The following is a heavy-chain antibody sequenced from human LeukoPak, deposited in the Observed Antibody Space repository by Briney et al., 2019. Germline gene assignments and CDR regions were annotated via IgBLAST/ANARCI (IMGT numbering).Heavy chain of an antibody. CDR3: ARGFRDLLSLVDTAQYGY. Sequence: GSLRLSCAASGFTFSSYGMHWVRQAPGKGLEWIGEINHSGSTYYNPSLKSRVTISVDTSKNQFSLKLSSVTAADTAVYYCARGFRDLLSLVDTAQYGYWGQGTLVTVSS. J-gene: IGHJ4*02. V-gene: IGHV4-34*01. D-gene: IGHD5-18*01. CDR1: GFTFSSYG. CDR2: INHSGST.